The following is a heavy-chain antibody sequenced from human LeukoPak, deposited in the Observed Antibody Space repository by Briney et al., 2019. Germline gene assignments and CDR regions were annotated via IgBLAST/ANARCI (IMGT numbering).Heavy chain of an antibody. J-gene: IGHJ5*02. D-gene: IGHD2-2*02. V-gene: IGHV4-34*01. CDR2: INHSGST. CDR1: GGSFSGYY. CDR3: ARGRSWSRQLLYGNWFDP. Sequence: SETLSLTCAVYGGSFSGYYWSWIRQPPGKGLEWIGEINHSGSTNYNPSLKSRVTISVDTSKNQFSLKLSSVTAADTAVYYCARGRSWSRQLLYGNWFDPWGQETLVTVSS.